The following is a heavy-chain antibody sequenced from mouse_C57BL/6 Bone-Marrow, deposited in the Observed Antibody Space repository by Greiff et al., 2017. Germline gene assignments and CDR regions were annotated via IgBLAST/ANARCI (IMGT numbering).Heavy chain of an antibody. CDR3: ARHGYGYYAMDY. J-gene: IGHJ4*01. D-gene: IGHD2-2*01. Sequence: DVKLVESGGGLVQPGESLKLSCESNEYEFPSHDMSWVRKTPEKRLELVAAINSDGGSTYYPDTMERRFIISRDNTKKTLYLQMSSLRSEDTALYYGARHGYGYYAMDYWGQGTSVTVSS. V-gene: IGHV5-2*01. CDR2: INSDGGST. CDR1: EYEFPSHD.